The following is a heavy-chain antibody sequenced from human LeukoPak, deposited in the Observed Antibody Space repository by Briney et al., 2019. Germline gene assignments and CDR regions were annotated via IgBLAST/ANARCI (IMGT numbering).Heavy chain of an antibody. D-gene: IGHD1-26*01. CDR3: ARKRTYSGSYSHWFDP. Sequence: KDGESLKISCKGSGYSFTSYWIGWVRQMPGKGLEWMGIIYPGDSDTRYSPSFQGQVTISADKSISTAYLQWSSLKASDTAMYYCARKRTYSGSYSHWFDPWGQGTLVTVSS. J-gene: IGHJ5*02. V-gene: IGHV5-51*01. CDR1: GYSFTSYW. CDR2: IYPGDSDT.